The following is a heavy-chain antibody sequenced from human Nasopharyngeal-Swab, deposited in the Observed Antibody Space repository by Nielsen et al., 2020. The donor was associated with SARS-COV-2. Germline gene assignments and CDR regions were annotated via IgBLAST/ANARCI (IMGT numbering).Heavy chain of an antibody. J-gene: IGHJ4*02. D-gene: IGHD4-17*01. CDR2: FDPEDDET. V-gene: IGHV1-24*01. Sequence: ASVKVSCKVSGYTLTELSMHWVRQAPAKGLEWMGGFDPEDDETIYAQKFQGRVTMTEDTSTDTAYMELSSLRSEDTAVYYCATVYGDYPLSGLRYWGQGTLVTVSS. CDR3: ATVYGDYPLSGLRY. CDR1: GYTLTELS.